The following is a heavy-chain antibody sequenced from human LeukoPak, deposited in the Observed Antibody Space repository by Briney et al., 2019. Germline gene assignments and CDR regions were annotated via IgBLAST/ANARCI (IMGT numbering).Heavy chain of an antibody. CDR1: GGSFSGYY. CDR3: ARHSSITMIVAVDAFDI. Sequence: SETLSLTCAVYGGSFSGYYWSWIRQPPGKGLEWIGEINHSGSTNYNPSLKSRVTISVDTSKNQFSLKLSSVTAADTAVYYCARHSSITMIVAVDAFDIWGQGTMVTVSS. D-gene: IGHD3-22*01. CDR2: INHSGST. V-gene: IGHV4-34*01. J-gene: IGHJ3*02.